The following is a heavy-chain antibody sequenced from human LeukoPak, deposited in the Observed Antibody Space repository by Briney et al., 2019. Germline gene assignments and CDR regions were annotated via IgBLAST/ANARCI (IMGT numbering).Heavy chain of an antibody. J-gene: IGHJ4*02. D-gene: IGHD3-3*01. Sequence: VASVKVSCKASGYTFTSYDINWVQQATGQGLEWMGWMNPNSGNTGYAQKFQGRVTMTRNTSISTAYMELSSLRSEDTAVYYCARVPVGNGRHYDFWSGYRKRSYYFDYWGQGTLVTVSS. CDR3: ARVPVGNGRHYDFWSGYRKRSYYFDY. V-gene: IGHV1-8*01. CDR2: MNPNSGNT. CDR1: GYTFTSYD.